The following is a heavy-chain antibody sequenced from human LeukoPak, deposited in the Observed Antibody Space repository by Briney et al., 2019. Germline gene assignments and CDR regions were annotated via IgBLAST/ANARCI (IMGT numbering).Heavy chain of an antibody. J-gene: IGHJ4*02. Sequence: SETLSLTCTVSGGSISSGGCYWSWIRQHPGKGLEWIGYIYYSGSTYYNPSLKSRVTISVDTSKNQFSLRLSSVTAADTAVYYCARANIVVVPAAPDFDYWGQGTLVTVSS. V-gene: IGHV4-31*03. CDR1: GGSISSGGCY. D-gene: IGHD2-2*01. CDR3: ARANIVVVPAAPDFDY. CDR2: IYYSGST.